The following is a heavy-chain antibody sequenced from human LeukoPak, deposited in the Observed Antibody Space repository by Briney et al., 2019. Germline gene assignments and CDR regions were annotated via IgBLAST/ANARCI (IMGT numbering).Heavy chain of an antibody. D-gene: IGHD5-12*01. Sequence: SETLSPTCAIYGVSFSGYYSSLIRHTPGNRLQRNGEINHNGSTNYNPSLKNRVTISVDTSKNQFSLKLSSVTAADTAVYYCARGRWLRSAFDYWGQGTLVTVSS. V-gene: IGHV4-34*01. CDR2: INHNGST. CDR1: GVSFSGYY. CDR3: ARGRWLRSAFDY. J-gene: IGHJ4*02.